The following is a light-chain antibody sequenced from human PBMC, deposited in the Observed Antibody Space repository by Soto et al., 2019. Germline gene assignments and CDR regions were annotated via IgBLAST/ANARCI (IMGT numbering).Light chain of an antibody. CDR2: GNN. V-gene: IGLV1-40*01. J-gene: IGLJ3*02. CDR1: SSNIGAGFD. CDR3: QSFDTSLGRSV. Sequence: QSVLTQPPSVSGAPGQRVTIPCTGTSSNIGAGFDVHWYQHLPGTAPKLLIYGNNHRPSGVPDRFSGSKSGTSASLAITGLQAEDEVDYSCQSFDTSLGRSVFGGGTKLTVL.